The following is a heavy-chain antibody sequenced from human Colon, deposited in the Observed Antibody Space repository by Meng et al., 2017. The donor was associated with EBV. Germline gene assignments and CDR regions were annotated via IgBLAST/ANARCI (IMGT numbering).Heavy chain of an antibody. Sequence: QLPDSAPGLCTPSETLSLTCTVSGASVATGRYYWSWIRQPPGKGLEWIAYIYYIGGTNYNPSLKSRLTISLDTSKNQFSLSLRSVTAADTAVYYCARVSGRSFDPWGQGTLVTVSS. CDR2: IYYIGGT. J-gene: IGHJ5*02. V-gene: IGHV4-61*01. CDR3: ARVSGRSFDP. D-gene: IGHD3-10*01. CDR1: GASVATGRYY.